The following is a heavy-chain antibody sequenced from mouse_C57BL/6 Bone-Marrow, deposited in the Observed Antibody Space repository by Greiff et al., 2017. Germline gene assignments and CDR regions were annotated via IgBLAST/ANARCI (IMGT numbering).Heavy chain of an antibody. CDR2: ISGGGGNT. V-gene: IGHV5-9*04. J-gene: IGHJ1*03. CDR1: GFTFSSYT. Sequence: EVKLQQSGGGLVKPGGSLKLSCAASGFTFSSYTMSWVRQTPEKRLQWVAAISGGGGNTYYPDSVKGRFTISRDNDKNTLYLQLSSLRSEDTAVYYCSSQVTTVLATKYFDVWGTGTTVTVSS. D-gene: IGHD1-1*01. CDR3: SSQVTTVLATKYFDV.